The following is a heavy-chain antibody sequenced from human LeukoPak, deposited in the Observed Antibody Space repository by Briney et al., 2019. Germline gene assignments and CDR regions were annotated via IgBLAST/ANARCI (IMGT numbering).Heavy chain of an antibody. D-gene: IGHD3-22*01. CDR1: GYTLTKLS. V-gene: IGHV1-24*01. J-gene: IGHJ4*02. CDR2: FDPEDGET. Sequence: ASVKVSCKVSGYTLTKLSVHWVRQAPGKGLEWMGGFDPEDGETIYAQKFQGRVTMTEDTSTDTAYMELSSLRSEDTAVYYCATDRHYYDSSGYSFDYWGQGTLVTVSS. CDR3: ATDRHYYDSSGYSFDY.